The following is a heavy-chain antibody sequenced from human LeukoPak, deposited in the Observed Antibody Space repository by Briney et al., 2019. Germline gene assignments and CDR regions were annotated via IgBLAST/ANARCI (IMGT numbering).Heavy chain of an antibody. J-gene: IGHJ4*02. D-gene: IGHD3-22*01. CDR1: GFIVSSNY. V-gene: IGHV3-66*01. CDR2: IYSGGTT. CDR3: ARDYYDSLGY. Sequence: GGSLRLSCAASGFIVSSNYMSWVRQAPGKGLEWVSVIYSGGTTYYADSVKGRFTISRDNSKNTLYLQMNSLRAEDTAVYYCARDYYDSLGYWGQGTLVTVSS.